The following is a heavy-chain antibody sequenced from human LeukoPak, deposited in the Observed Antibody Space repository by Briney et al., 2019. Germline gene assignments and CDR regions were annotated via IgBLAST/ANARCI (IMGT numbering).Heavy chain of an antibody. V-gene: IGHV4-59*01. CDR2: IYSSGST. D-gene: IGHD3-22*01. CDR3: ARVTYDSSGYYHTYYYYVDV. Sequence: SETLSLTCTVSGGSIRSYYWSWIRQPPGKGLEWIGYIYSSGSTKYNPSLKSRVTISVDTSKNQFSLNLSSVTAADTAVYYCARVTYDSSGYYHTYYYYVDVWGNGTTVTVSS. J-gene: IGHJ6*03. CDR1: GGSIRSYY.